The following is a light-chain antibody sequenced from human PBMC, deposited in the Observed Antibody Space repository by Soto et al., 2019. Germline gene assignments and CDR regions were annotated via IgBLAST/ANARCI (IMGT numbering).Light chain of an antibody. V-gene: IGKV3-20*01. J-gene: IGKJ5*01. CDR3: QQYGSSPGVT. CDR2: GAS. Sequence: GLTQAPGTLAFSPGERATLSCRASQSVSSSYLAWYQQKPGQAPRLLIYGASSRATGIPDRFSGSGSGTDFTLTISRLEPEDFAVYYCQQYGSSPGVTFGQGTRLEI. CDR1: QSVSSSY.